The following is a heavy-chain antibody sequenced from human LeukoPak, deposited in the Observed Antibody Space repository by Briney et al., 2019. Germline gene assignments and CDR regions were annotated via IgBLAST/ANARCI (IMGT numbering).Heavy chain of an antibody. J-gene: IGHJ4*02. V-gene: IGHV1-2*02. D-gene: IGHD1-1*01. CDR2: INPNSGGT. CDR1: GYTFTGYY. Sequence: GSVTVSCKASGYTFTGYYMHWVRQAPGQGLEWMGWINPNSGGTNYAQKFQGRVTMTRDTSISTAYMELSRLRSDDTAVYYCAREGVDWNHSVYYFDYWGQGTLVTVSS. CDR3: AREGVDWNHSVYYFDY.